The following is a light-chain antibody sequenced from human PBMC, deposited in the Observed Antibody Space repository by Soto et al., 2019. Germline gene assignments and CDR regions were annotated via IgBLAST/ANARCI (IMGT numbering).Light chain of an antibody. J-gene: IGLJ3*02. CDR2: EVS. V-gene: IGLV2-14*01. CDR1: SSDVGGYNY. Sequence: QSALTQPASVSGSPGQSITISCTGTSSDVGGYNYVSWYQQYPGKAPKLMIFEVSYRPSGVSNRFSGSKSDNTASLTISGLQAEDEADYYCSSYTNRNTWVFGGGTKLTVL. CDR3: SSYTNRNTWV.